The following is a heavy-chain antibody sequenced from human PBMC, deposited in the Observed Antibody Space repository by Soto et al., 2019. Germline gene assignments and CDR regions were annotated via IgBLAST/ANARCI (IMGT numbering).Heavy chain of an antibody. CDR2: IIPIFGTA. J-gene: IGHJ6*02. CDR1: GGTFSSYA. V-gene: IGHV1-69*13. Sequence: SVKVSCKASGGTFSSYAISWVRQAPGQGLEWMRGIIPIFGTANYAQKFQGRVTITADESTSTAYMELSSLRSEDTAVYYCASQQFQLLLPYYYYGMDVWGQGTTVTVSS. CDR3: ASQQFQLLLPYYYYGMDV. D-gene: IGHD2-15*01.